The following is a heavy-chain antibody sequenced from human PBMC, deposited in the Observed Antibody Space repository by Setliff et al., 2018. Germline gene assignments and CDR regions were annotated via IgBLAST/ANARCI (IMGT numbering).Heavy chain of an antibody. CDR1: GFTFSDYS. CDR3: AKCSSWHGHYPHFNY. V-gene: IGHV3-72*01. CDR2: TRNKVSNYIT. Sequence: LRLSCATSGFTFSDYSMDWVRQAPGKGLEWIGRTRNKVSNYITEYADSAKGRFTISRDNSSNTLYLQMSSLRAEDTAVYYCAKCSSWHGHYPHFNYWGQGTLVTVSS. J-gene: IGHJ4*02. D-gene: IGHD6-13*01.